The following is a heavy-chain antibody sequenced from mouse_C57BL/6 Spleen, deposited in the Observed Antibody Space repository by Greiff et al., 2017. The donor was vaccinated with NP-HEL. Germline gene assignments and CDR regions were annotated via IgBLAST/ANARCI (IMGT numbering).Heavy chain of an antibody. J-gene: IGHJ3*01. D-gene: IGHD1-1*01. V-gene: IGHV1-15*01. CDR1: GYTFTDYE. CDR2: IDPETGGT. CDR3: TRFYPY. Sequence: VQVVESGAELVRPGASVTLSCKASGYTFTDYEMHWVKQTPVHGLEWIGAIDPETGGTAYNQKFKGKAILTADKSSSTAYMELRSLTSEDSAVYYCTRFYPYWGQGTLVTVSA.